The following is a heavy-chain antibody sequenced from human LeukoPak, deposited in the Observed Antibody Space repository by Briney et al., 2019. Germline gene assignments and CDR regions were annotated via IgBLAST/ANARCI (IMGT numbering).Heavy chain of an antibody. J-gene: IGHJ4*02. CDR3: ATSRQLVPY. CDR1: GGTFSSYA. V-gene: IGHV1-69*06. CDR2: IIPIFGTA. D-gene: IGHD6-13*01. Sequence: GASVKVSCKASGGTFSSYAISWVRQAPGQGLEWMGGIIPIFGTANYAQKFQGRVTMTEDTSTDTAYMELSSLRSEDTAVYYCATSRQLVPYWGQGTLVTVSS.